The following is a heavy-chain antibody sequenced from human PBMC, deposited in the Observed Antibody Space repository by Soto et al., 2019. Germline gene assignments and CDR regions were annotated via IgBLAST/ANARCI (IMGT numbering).Heavy chain of an antibody. V-gene: IGHV4-61*08. CDR2: VYYSGTT. Sequence: PSETLSLTCAVSGGSISSGGYSWSWIRQPPGKGLEWIGYVYYSGTTNYNPSLKGRVSISVDTSKNQFSLKLTSVTAADTAVYYCATYDSGGKFDLRGLGTLVTVSS. D-gene: IGHD3-22*01. CDR1: GGSISSGGYS. CDR3: ATYDSGGKFDL. J-gene: IGHJ4*02.